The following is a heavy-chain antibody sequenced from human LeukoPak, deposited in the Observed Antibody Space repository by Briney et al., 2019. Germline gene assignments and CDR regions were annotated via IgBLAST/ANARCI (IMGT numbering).Heavy chain of an antibody. V-gene: IGHV4-39*01. Sequence: SETLSLTCTVSGGSISSSSYYWGWLRRPPGKGLEWIGSIYYSGSTYYNPSLKSRVTISVDTSKNQFSLKLSSVTAADTAVYYCATLVVTALYYFDYWGQGTLVTVSS. D-gene: IGHD2-21*02. CDR3: ATLVVTALYYFDY. CDR2: IYYSGST. J-gene: IGHJ4*02. CDR1: GGSISSSSYY.